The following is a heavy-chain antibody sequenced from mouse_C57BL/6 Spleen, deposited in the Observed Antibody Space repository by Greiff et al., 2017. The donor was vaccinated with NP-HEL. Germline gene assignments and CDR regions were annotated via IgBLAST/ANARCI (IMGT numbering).Heavy chain of an antibody. CDR1: GFTFSSYA. D-gene: IGHD2-4*01. CDR2: ISDGGSYT. Sequence: EVQVVESGGGLVKPGGSLKLSCAASGFTFSSYAMSWVRQTPEKRLEWVATISDGGSYTYYPDNVKGRFTISRDNAKNNLYLQMSHLKSEDTAMYYCAREGFNDYLFAYWGQGTLVTVSA. J-gene: IGHJ3*01. CDR3: AREGFNDYLFAY. V-gene: IGHV5-4*01.